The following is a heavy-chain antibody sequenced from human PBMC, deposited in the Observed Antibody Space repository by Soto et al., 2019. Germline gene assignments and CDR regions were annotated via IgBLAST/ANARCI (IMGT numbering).Heavy chain of an antibody. V-gene: IGHV1-8*01. Sequence: GASVKVSCKASGYTFTSYDINWVRQATGQGLEWMGWMNPNSGNTDYAQKFQGRVTMTRNTSISTAYMELSSLRSEDTAVYYCARVVVPGYYYGMDVWGQGTMVTVSS. CDR3: ARVVVPGYYYGMDV. D-gene: IGHD2-2*01. J-gene: IGHJ6*02. CDR2: MNPNSGNT. CDR1: GYTFTSYD.